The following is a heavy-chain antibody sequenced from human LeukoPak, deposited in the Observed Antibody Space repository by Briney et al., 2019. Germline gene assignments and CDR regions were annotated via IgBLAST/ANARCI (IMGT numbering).Heavy chain of an antibody. D-gene: IGHD5-18*01. CDR3: ARGNQRGYSYGYVDY. CDR2: INPNSGGT. V-gene: IGHV1-2*02. CDR1: GYTFTGYY. Sequence: ASVKVSCKASGYTFTGYYMHWVRQAPGQGLEWMGWINPNSGGTNYAQKFQGRVTMTRYTSISTAYMELSRLRSDDTAVYYCARGNQRGYSYGYVDYWGQGTLVTVSS. J-gene: IGHJ4*02.